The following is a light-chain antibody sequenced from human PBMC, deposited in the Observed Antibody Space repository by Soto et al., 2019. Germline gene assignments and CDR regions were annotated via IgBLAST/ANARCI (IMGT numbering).Light chain of an antibody. V-gene: IGKV3-15*01. J-gene: IGKJ1*01. CDR1: QSVRSN. CDR2: GAS. CDR3: QQSRKCPPLT. Sequence: IVMTQSPATLSVSPGESVTLSCWTSQSVRSNLAWYQQRPGQAPRLLIYGASTRAAGIPTRFSGGGSGTEFTLTISGLHSEDLAMYYCQQSRKCPPLTFGPGTRVEFK.